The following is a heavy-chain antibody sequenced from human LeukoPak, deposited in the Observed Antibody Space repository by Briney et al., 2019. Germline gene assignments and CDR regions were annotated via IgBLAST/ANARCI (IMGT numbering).Heavy chain of an antibody. D-gene: IGHD3-10*02. Sequence: GGSMRLSCAASGFTFSSYEMNWVRQAPGKGLEWVSYISSSGSTKYYADSVKGRFTISRDNAKNSLYLQMNSLRAEDTAVYYCAELGITMIGGVWGKGTTVTISS. CDR2: ISSSGSTK. CDR3: AELGITMIGGV. V-gene: IGHV3-48*03. CDR1: GFTFSSYE. J-gene: IGHJ6*04.